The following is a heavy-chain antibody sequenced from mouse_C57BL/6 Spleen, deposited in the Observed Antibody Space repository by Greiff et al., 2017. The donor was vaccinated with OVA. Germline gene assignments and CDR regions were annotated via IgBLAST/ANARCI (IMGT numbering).Heavy chain of an antibody. V-gene: IGHV1-18*01. CDR2: INPNNGGT. CDR1: GYTFTDYN. Sequence: VQLQQSGPELVKPGASVKIPCKASGYTFTDYNMDWVKQSHGKSLEWIGDINPNNGGTIYTQKFKGKATLTVDKSSSTAYMELRSLTSEDTAVYYCARLVSTNWDHYYLDYWGQGTTLTVSS. J-gene: IGHJ2*01. CDR3: ARLVSTNWDHYYLDY. D-gene: IGHD4-1*02.